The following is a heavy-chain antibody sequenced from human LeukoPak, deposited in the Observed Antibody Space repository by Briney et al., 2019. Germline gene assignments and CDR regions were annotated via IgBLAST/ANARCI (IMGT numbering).Heavy chain of an antibody. CDR1: GYTFTNYY. CDR2: INPSGGSP. Sequence: AASVKVSCXASGYTFTNYYIHWMRQAPGQGLEWMGIINPSGGSPSYESEFQGRVTMTRDTSTSTVYMELSSLRSEDTAVYYCAREREFGSGSYYFDYWGQGTLVTVSS. J-gene: IGHJ4*02. D-gene: IGHD6-19*01. CDR3: AREREFGSGSYYFDY. V-gene: IGHV1-46*01.